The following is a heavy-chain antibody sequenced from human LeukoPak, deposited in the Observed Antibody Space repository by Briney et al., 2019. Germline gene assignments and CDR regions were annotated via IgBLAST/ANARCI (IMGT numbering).Heavy chain of an antibody. V-gene: IGHV4-34*01. J-gene: IGHJ4*02. CDR3: ARDQGTVLLGYFDY. D-gene: IGHD2-21*01. CDR1: GGSFSGYY. Sequence: SETLSLTCAVYGGSFSGYYWSWIRQPPGKGLEWIGEINHSGSTNYNPSLKSRVTISVDTSKNQFSLKLSSVTAAETAVYYCARDQGTVLLGYFDYWGQGTLVTVSS. CDR2: INHSGST.